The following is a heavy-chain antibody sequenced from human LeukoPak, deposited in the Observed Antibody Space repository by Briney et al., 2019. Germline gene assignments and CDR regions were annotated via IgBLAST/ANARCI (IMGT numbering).Heavy chain of an antibody. Sequence: GGSLRLSCAASGFTFSSYAMSWVRQAAGKGLEWVSAISGSGGSTYYADSVKGGFTISRDSSKNTLYLQMNSLRAEDTAVYYCAKEACSGGSCYCDYWGQGTLVTVSS. D-gene: IGHD2-15*01. V-gene: IGHV3-23*01. CDR2: ISGSGGST. CDR3: AKEACSGGSCYCDY. J-gene: IGHJ4*02. CDR1: GFTFSSYA.